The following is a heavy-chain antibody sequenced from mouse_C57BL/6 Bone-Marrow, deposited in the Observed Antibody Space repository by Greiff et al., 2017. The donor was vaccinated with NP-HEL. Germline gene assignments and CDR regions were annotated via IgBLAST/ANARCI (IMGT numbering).Heavy chain of an antibody. J-gene: IGHJ1*03. V-gene: IGHV1-42*01. CDR2: INPSTGGT. CDR3: ARGITTVVAKRYFDV. CDR1: GYSFTGYY. D-gene: IGHD1-1*01. Sequence: VQLQQSGPELVKPGASVKISCTASGYSFTGYYMNWVKQSPEKSLEWIGEINPSTGGTTYNQKFKAKATLTVDKSSSTAYMQLKSLTSEDSAVYYCARGITTVVAKRYFDVWGTGTTVTVSS.